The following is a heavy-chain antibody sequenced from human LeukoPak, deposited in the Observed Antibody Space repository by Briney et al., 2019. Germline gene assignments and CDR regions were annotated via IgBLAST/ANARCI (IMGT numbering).Heavy chain of an antibody. Sequence: GESLKISCKSSGYSFSTYWIGWVRQVPGKGPEWMGIIYPGDSESRYSPSFQGQVTISADKSISTAYLQWSSLKASDTAMYYCARLVPTIRGAIRAFDIWGQGTMVTVSS. CDR2: IYPGDSES. D-gene: IGHD3-10*01. V-gene: IGHV5-51*01. CDR3: ARLVPTIRGAIRAFDI. J-gene: IGHJ3*02. CDR1: GYSFSTYW.